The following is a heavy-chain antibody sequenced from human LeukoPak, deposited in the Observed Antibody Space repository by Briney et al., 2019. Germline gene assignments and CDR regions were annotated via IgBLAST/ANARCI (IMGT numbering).Heavy chain of an antibody. CDR1: AYSLTNYW. D-gene: IGHD6-19*01. CDR2: IFPGDSDT. Sequence: GESLKISCRGSAYSLTNYWIGWVRQMPGNRLELMGVIFPGDSDTRYSPSFQGQVTISADKSISTAYLQWISLKASDTAIYYCARFPARDSVSRGWFGDNWGQGTLVTVSS. CDR3: ARFPARDSVSRGWFGDN. V-gene: IGHV5-51*01. J-gene: IGHJ4*02.